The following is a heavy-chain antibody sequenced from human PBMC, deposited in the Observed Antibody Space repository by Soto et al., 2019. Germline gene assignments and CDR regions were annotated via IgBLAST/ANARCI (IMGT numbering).Heavy chain of an antibody. J-gene: IGHJ4*02. D-gene: IGHD3-22*01. CDR1: GGSLSGYY. CDR3: DARGDLDSSGDYIYFYY. Sequence: SETLSLPCAASGGSLSGYYWHWIRQPPGKGLEWSGEINHSGSTNYNPSRRSRVTRSVATSKNQVSLKLSSVTAEDKAVYRCDARGDLDSSGDYIYFYYWGQGTLVTVS. CDR2: INHSGST. V-gene: IGHV4-34*01.